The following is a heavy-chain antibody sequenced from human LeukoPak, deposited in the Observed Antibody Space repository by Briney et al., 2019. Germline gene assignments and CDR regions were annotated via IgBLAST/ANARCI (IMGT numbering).Heavy chain of an antibody. CDR2: ISSSSSTI. Sequence: QSGGSLRLSCAASGFTFSSYGMHWVRQAPGKGLEWVSYISSSSSTIYYADSVKGRFTISRDNAKNSLYLQMNSLRAEDTAVYYCARLVGPAALYYYYMDVWGKGTTVTVSS. CDR3: ARLVGPAALYYYYMDV. CDR1: GFTFSSYG. D-gene: IGHD2-2*01. J-gene: IGHJ6*03. V-gene: IGHV3-48*01.